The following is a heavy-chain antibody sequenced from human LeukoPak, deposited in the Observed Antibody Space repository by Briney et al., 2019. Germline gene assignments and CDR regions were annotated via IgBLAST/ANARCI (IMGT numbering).Heavy chain of an antibody. CDR2: IYYSGST. Sequence: ASETLSLTCTVSGGSISSYYWSWIRQPPGKGLEWIGYIYYSGSTNYNPSLKSRVTISVDTSKNQFSLKLSSVTAADTAVYYCARESIYDFWSGPGPYAFDIWGQGTMVTVSS. J-gene: IGHJ3*02. V-gene: IGHV4-59*01. CDR3: ARESIYDFWSGPGPYAFDI. D-gene: IGHD3-3*01. CDR1: GGSISSYY.